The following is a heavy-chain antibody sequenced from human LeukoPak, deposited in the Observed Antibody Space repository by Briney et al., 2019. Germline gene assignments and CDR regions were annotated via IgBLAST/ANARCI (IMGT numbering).Heavy chain of an antibody. CDR3: ARDLLLWFGESFSPHNWFDP. CDR2: IYTSGST. D-gene: IGHD3-10*01. V-gene: IGHV4-4*07. CDR1: GGSISKQY. J-gene: IGHJ5*02. Sequence: AETLSLTCTVSGGSISKQYWTWVRQPAGKGLEWIGRIYTSGSTNYNPSLKSRVTMSVDTSKNQFSLKLSSVTAADTAVYYCARDLLLWFGESFSPHNWFDPWGQGTLVTVSS.